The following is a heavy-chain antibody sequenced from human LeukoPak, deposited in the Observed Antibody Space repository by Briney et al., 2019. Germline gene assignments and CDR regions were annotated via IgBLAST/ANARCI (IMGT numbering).Heavy chain of an antibody. CDR3: ASHSVAFYGMDV. V-gene: IGHV4-59*10. CDR2: IYTSGST. D-gene: IGHD2-15*01. CDR1: GGSFSGYY. Sequence: SETLSLTCAVYGGSFSGYYWSWIRQPAGKGLEWIGRIYTSGSTNYNPSLKSRVTMSVDTSKNQFSLKLSSVTAADTAVYYCASHSVAFYGMDVWGQGTTVTVSS. J-gene: IGHJ6*02.